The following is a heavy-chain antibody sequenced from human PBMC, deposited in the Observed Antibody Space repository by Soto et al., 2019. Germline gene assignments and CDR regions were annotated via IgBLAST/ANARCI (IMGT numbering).Heavy chain of an antibody. CDR2: IYPGDFDT. CDR3: ARLLPGSYSGYVSPYYYAMDV. Sequence: GESLKISCKGSGYSFSSYWIAWVRQMPGRGLEWMGIIYPGDFDTRYSPSFQGQVTISADKPISTAYLQWSSLKASDTAMYYCARLLPGSYSGYVSPYYYAMDVWGQGTTVTVSS. D-gene: IGHD5-12*01. CDR1: GYSFSSYW. J-gene: IGHJ6*02. V-gene: IGHV5-51*01.